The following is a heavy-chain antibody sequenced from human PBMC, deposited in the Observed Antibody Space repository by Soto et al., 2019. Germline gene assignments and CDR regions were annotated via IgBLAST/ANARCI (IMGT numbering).Heavy chain of an antibody. J-gene: IGHJ6*02. CDR2: INHSGST. D-gene: IGHD3-10*01. V-gene: IGHV4-34*01. Sequence: PSETLSLTCAVYGGSFSGYYWSWIRQPPGKGLEWIGEINHSGSTNYNPSLKSRVTISVDTSKNQFSLKLSSVTAADTAVYYCARVRAMVRGVQYYYYYGMDVWGQGTTVTAP. CDR1: GGSFSGYY. CDR3: ARVRAMVRGVQYYYYYGMDV.